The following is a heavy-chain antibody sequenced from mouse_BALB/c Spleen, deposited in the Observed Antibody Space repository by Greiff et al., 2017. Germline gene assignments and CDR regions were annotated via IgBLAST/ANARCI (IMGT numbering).Heavy chain of an antibody. CDR2: INSDGGST. V-gene: IGHV5-2*01. D-gene: IGHD4-1*01. J-gene: IGHJ1*01. Sequence: EVHLVESGGDLVKPGGSLKLSCESNEYEFPSHDMSWVRKTPEKRLELVAAINSDGGSTYYPDTMERRFIISRDNTKKTLYLQMSSLRSEDTALYYCARHAGTGYFDVWGAGTTVTVSS. CDR3: ARHAGTGYFDV. CDR1: EYEFPSHD.